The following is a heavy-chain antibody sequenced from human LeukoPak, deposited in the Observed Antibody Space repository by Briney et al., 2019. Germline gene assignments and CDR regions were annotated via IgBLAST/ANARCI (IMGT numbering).Heavy chain of an antibody. J-gene: IGHJ4*02. CDR1: GGSISYTSYY. V-gene: IGHV4-39*01. CDR3: ARFTAAISIDY. Sequence: SETLSLTCTVSGGSISYTSYYWGWVRQSPEKGLEWIGSIYYSGNTYYSPSLKSRVTISVDTSKNQFSLKLSSVTAADTAVYYCARFTAAISIDYWGQGTLVTVSS. D-gene: IGHD2-2*01. CDR2: IYYSGNT.